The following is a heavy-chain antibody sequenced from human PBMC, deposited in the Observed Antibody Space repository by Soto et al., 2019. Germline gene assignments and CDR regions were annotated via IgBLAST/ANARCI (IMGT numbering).Heavy chain of an antibody. CDR1: GYTFNTYG. CDR2: IGTHNGDT. CDR3: ARDWRGAEGFDP. V-gene: IGHV1-18*01. D-gene: IGHD3-3*01. J-gene: IGHJ5*02. Sequence: ASVKVSCKASGYTFNTYGFSWVRQAPGQGLEWVGWIGTHNGDTTYAQKFQGRVTMTIDTSTTTSYMELRSLTSDDTAMYFCARDWRGAEGFDPWGQGTLFPVSS.